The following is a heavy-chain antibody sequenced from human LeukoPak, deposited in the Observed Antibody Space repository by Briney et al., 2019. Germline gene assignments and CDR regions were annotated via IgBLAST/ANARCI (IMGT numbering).Heavy chain of an antibody. CDR2: VYYSGTT. D-gene: IGHD5-24*01. CDR3: ARQDTNTMPGVDS. CDR1: GGSISGSSYY. J-gene: IGHJ4*02. Sequence: PSETLSLTCTVSGGSISGSSYYWGWIRQPPGKGLEWIGNVYYSGTTYYSPSLKSRVTISVDTSKNQFSLKLSSVTAADTAVYYCARQDTNTMPGVDSWGQGTPVTVSS. V-gene: IGHV4-39*01.